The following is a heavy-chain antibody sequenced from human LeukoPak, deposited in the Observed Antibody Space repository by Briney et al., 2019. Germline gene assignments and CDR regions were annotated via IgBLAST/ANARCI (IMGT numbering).Heavy chain of an antibody. J-gene: IGHJ6*03. D-gene: IGHD1-26*01. V-gene: IGHV4-59*01. CDR1: GGSISSYY. CDR3: ARTPLVGATRIYYYYMDV. Sequence: SETLSLTCTVSGGSISSYYWSWIRQPPGKGLEWIGYIYYSGSTNYNPSLKSRVTISVDTSKNQFSLKLSSVTAADTAVYYCARTPLVGATRIYYYYMDVWGKGTTVTVSS. CDR2: IYYSGST.